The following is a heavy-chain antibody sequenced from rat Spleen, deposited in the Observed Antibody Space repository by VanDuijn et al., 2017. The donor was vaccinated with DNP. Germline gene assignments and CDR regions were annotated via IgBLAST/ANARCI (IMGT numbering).Heavy chain of an antibody. V-gene: IGHV5-46*01. CDR3: TREGIGTGYFDY. D-gene: IGHD3-6*01. CDR2: MSTSGTVT. J-gene: IGHJ2*01. CDR1: GFTFSTFP. Sequence: EVQLVESGGGLVQPGRSMKLSCAASGFTFSTFPMAWVRQAPTKGLEWVATMSTSGTVTYYRDSVRGRFTISRDETTSTLYLQMNSLRSEDTSTYYCTREGIGTGYFDYWGQGVMVTVSS.